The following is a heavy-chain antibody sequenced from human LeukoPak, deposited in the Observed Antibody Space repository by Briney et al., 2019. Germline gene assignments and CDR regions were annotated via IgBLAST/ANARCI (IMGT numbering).Heavy chain of an antibody. V-gene: IGHV3-30-3*01. J-gene: IGHJ3*02. D-gene: IGHD1-26*01. Sequence: PGGSLRLSCAASGFTFSSYAMHWVRQALGKGLEWVAVISYDGSNKYYADSVKGRFTISRDNSKNTLYLQMNSLRAEDTAEYYCAREGIVGAPGAFDIWGQGTMVTVSS. CDR3: AREGIVGAPGAFDI. CDR2: ISYDGSNK. CDR1: GFTFSSYA.